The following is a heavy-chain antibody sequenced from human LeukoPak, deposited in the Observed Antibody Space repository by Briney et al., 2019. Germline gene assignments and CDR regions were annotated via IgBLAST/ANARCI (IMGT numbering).Heavy chain of an antibody. V-gene: IGHV1-69*08. CDR2: IVPILGTA. Sequence: SVKVSCKASGYTFTTYYMHWVRQAPGQGLEWVGWIVPILGTANYAQNFQGRVTITADRSTTTAYMELSSLRSEDTAVYYCVRVPQGSSWPYYFDYWGQGTLVTVSS. J-gene: IGHJ4*02. CDR3: VRVPQGSSWPYYFDY. CDR1: GYTFTTYY. D-gene: IGHD6-13*01.